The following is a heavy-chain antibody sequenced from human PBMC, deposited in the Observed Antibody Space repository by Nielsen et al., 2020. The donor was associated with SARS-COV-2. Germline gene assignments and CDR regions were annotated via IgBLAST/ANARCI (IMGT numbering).Heavy chain of an antibody. CDR3: AKGGRSSSVLFDY. D-gene: IGHD6-6*01. CDR2: ISYDGSNK. Sequence: GGSLRLSCAASGFTFSSYGMHWVRQAPGKGLEWVAVISYDGSNKYYADSVKGRFTISRDNSKNTLYLQMNSLRAEDTAVYYCAKGGRSSSVLFDYWGQGTLVTVSS. J-gene: IGHJ4*02. CDR1: GFTFSSYG. V-gene: IGHV3-30*18.